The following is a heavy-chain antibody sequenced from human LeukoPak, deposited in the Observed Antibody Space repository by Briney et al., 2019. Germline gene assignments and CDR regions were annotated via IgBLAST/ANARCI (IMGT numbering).Heavy chain of an antibody. CDR3: ARDARGMIVVVPAAAPHYGMDV. CDR1: GGSISSGDYY. D-gene: IGHD2-2*01. J-gene: IGHJ6*04. V-gene: IGHV4-30-4*01. CDR2: IYYSGST. Sequence: PSQTLSLTCTVSGGSISSGDYYWSWIRQPPGKGLEWIGYIYYSGSTYYNPSLKSRVTISVDTSKNQFSLKLSSVTAADTAVCYCARDARGMIVVVPAAAPHYGMDVWGKGTTVTVSS.